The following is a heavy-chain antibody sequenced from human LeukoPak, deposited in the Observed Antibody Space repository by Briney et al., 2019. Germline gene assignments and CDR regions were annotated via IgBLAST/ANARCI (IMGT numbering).Heavy chain of an antibody. Sequence: GESLKISCKGSGYSFTSYWIGWVRQMPGKGLEWMGWINPNSGGTNYAQKFQGRVTMTRDTSISTAYMELSRLGSDDTAVYYCARERRLGYCSSTSCRPTYYYYMDVWGKGTTVTVSS. CDR2: INPNSGGT. CDR3: ARERRLGYCSSTSCRPTYYYYMDV. J-gene: IGHJ6*03. V-gene: IGHV1-2*02. CDR1: GYSFTSYW. D-gene: IGHD2-2*01.